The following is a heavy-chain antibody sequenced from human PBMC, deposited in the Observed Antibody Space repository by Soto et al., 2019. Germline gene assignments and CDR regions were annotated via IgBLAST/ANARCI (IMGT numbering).Heavy chain of an antibody. D-gene: IGHD4-4*01. CDR3: ARDRYGYSNFGGNNWFDP. J-gene: IGHJ5*02. V-gene: IGHV3-30-3*01. CDR2: ISYDGSNK. CDR1: GFTFSSYA. Sequence: QVQLVESGGGVVQPGRSLRLSCAASGFTFSSYAMHWVRQAPGKGLEWVAVISYDGSNKYYADSVKGRFTISRDNSKNTLYLQMNSLRAEDTAVYYCARDRYGYSNFGGNNWFDPWGQGTLVTVSS.